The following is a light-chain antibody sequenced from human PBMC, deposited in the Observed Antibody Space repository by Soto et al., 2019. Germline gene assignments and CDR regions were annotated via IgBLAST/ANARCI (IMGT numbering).Light chain of an antibody. CDR2: GAS. J-gene: IGKJ2*01. Sequence: EVVMTQSPATLSVSPGERATLSCRASQSVSSNLAWYQQRPGQAPRLLIYGASTRATGIPARFSGSGSGTELTLTISSLQSEDFAVYYCQQYHNWPPRYTFGQGTKLEI. CDR3: QQYHNWPPRYT. V-gene: IGKV3-15*01. CDR1: QSVSSN.